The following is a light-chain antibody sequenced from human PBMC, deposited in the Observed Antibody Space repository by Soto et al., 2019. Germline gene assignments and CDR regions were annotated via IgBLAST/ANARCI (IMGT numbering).Light chain of an antibody. CDR2: GAS. Sequence: EIVWTQSPGTLSLSPGEGATLSCRASQIVSNNYLAWYQQKPGQAPRLLVYGASRRATGIPDRFSGSGSGTDFTLTISRLEPEDFAVYYCQQYGNSLPWTFGQGTKVDIK. J-gene: IGKJ1*01. V-gene: IGKV3-20*01. CDR3: QQYGNSLPWT. CDR1: QIVSNNY.